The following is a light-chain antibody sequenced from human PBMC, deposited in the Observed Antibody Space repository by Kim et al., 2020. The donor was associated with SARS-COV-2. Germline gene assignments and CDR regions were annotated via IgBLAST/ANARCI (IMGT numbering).Light chain of an antibody. Sequence: VSPGPTASIACSGHNLGDKYSSWYQQKPGQSPVLLIYRDTERPSEVPERFSGSNSGNTATLTIRGTQAMDEADYYCQAWDSSTAVFGGGTKVTVL. V-gene: IGLV3-1*01. J-gene: IGLJ2*01. CDR1: NLGDKY. CDR3: QAWDSSTAV. CDR2: RDT.